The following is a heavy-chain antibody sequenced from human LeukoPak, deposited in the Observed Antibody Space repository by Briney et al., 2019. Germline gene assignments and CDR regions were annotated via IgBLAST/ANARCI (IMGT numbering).Heavy chain of an antibody. V-gene: IGHV3-7*03. J-gene: IGHJ4*02. CDR1: GFTFSSYW. D-gene: IGHD2-2*02. CDR2: INKDGYEK. Sequence: PGGSLRLSCAASGFTFSSYWMTWVHQAPGKGLEWVANINKDGYEKYHVDSVKGRFTISRDNAKNALYLQINSLRAEDTAVYYCARDLEDIFCSSTSCYKLLWFGGPDYWGQGTLVTVSS. CDR3: ARDLEDIFCSSTSCYKLLWFGGPDY.